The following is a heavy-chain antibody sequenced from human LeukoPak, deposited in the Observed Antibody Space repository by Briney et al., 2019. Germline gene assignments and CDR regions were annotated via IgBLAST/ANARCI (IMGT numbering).Heavy chain of an antibody. V-gene: IGHV3-23*01. Sequence: GGSLRLSCAASGFTFSSYAMSWVRQAPGKGLEWVSAISGRGGSTYYADSVKGRFTISRDNSKNTLYLQMNSLRAEDTAVYYCAKAHYDILTGSYYFDYWGQGTLVTVSS. CDR1: GFTFSSYA. CDR3: AKAHYDILTGSYYFDY. D-gene: IGHD3-9*01. J-gene: IGHJ4*02. CDR2: ISGRGGST.